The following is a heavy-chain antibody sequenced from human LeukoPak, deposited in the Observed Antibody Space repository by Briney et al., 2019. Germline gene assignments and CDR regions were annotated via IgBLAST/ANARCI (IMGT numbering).Heavy chain of an antibody. CDR2: IYYSGST. D-gene: IGHD3-22*01. CDR1: GGSISSYY. V-gene: IGHV4-59*01. CDR3: ARDRLGATMIVEKRAFDI. J-gene: IGHJ3*02. Sequence: SETLSLTCTVSGGSISSYYWSWIRQPPGKGLEWIGYIYYSGSTNYNPSLKSRVTISVDTSKNQFSLELSSVTAADTAVYYCARDRLGATMIVEKRAFDIWGQGTMVAVSS.